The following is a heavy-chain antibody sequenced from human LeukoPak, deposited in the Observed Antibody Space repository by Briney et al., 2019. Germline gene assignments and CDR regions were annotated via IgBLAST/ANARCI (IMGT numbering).Heavy chain of an antibody. V-gene: IGHV4-59*08. J-gene: IGHJ4*02. CDR1: GGSISSYY. Sequence: PSESLSLTCTVSGGSISSYYRSWIRQPPGKGLEWVGYISYGGSTKYNPSLKSRVTISVDTYKNHFSAKLRSVTDADTAVYYCARPDYSSSGYNFDYWGQGTLVTVSS. CDR3: ARPDYSSSGYNFDY. D-gene: IGHD6-13*01. CDR2: ISYGGST.